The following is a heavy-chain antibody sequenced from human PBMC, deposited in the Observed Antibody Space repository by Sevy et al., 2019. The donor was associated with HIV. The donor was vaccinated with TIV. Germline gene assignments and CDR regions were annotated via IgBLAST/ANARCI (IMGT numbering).Heavy chain of an antibody. J-gene: IGHJ4*02. Sequence: GGSLRLSCVASGFTFNKYSMSWVRQAPGKGLERVSTLSFGCGQINYADSVKGRFTISRDDSKNPLYLQMNSLRAEETAVYYCAREGCTRPHDFWGQGTLVTVSS. CDR2: LSFGCGQI. CDR3: AREGCTRPHDF. D-gene: IGHD2-8*01. CDR1: GFTFNKYS. V-gene: IGHV3-23*01.